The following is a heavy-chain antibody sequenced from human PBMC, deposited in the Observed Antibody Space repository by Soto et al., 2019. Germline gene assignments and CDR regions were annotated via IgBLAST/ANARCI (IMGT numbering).Heavy chain of an antibody. CDR2: IWYDGSNK. J-gene: IGHJ6*02. D-gene: IGHD2-2*01. CDR3: ARDFDVVVPAAYYYYYGMDV. V-gene: IGHV3-33*01. CDR1: GFTFSSYG. Sequence: GGSLRLSCAASGFTFSSYGMHWVRQAPGKGLEWVAVIWYDGSNKYYADSVKGRFTISRDNSKNTLYLQMNSLRAEDTAVYYWARDFDVVVPAAYYYYYGMDVWGQGTTVTVSS.